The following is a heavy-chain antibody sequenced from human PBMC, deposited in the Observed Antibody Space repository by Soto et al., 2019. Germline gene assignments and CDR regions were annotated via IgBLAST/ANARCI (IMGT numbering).Heavy chain of an antibody. V-gene: IGHV2-5*02. Sequence: SGPTLVNPTQTLTLTCTFSGLSLITSGVAVGWIRQPPGKTLEWLALIYWDDNPRYSPSLKNRLTVTKDTSRNQVVLTMTNMDPVDTGTYYCAHSDPSDDSWSGSPFHWGQGSQVTVSS. CDR1: GLSLITSGVA. CDR2: IYWDDNP. D-gene: IGHD3-3*01. CDR3: AHSDPSDDSWSGSPFH. J-gene: IGHJ4*02.